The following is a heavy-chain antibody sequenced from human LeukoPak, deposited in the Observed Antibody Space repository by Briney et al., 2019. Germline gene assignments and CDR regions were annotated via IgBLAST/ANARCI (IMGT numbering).Heavy chain of an antibody. D-gene: IGHD3-10*01. CDR1: GYSISSGYY. J-gene: IGHJ4*02. CDR3: ARPYGSGSYFDY. CDR2: IYYSGST. V-gene: IGHV4-38-2*02. Sequence: SETLSLTCTVSGYSISSGYYWGWIRQPPGKGLEWIGSIYYSGSTYYNPSLKSRVTISVDTSKSQFSLKLSSVTAADTAVYYCARPYGSGSYFDYWGQGTLVTVSS.